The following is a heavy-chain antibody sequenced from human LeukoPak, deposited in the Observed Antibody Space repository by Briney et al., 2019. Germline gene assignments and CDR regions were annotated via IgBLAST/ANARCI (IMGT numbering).Heavy chain of an antibody. V-gene: IGHV4-59*01. Sequence: PSETLSLTCTVSGGSITTFFWSWLRQAPGKRPAWIGYVSYSGTPNYNPSLSGRVTISADASKNQFSLELTSVTAADTAIYFCARTVGYYDGHDVWGRGTLVTVSS. CDR3: ARTVGYYDGHDV. CDR1: GGSITTFF. CDR2: VSYSGTP. J-gene: IGHJ2*01. D-gene: IGHD5-18*01.